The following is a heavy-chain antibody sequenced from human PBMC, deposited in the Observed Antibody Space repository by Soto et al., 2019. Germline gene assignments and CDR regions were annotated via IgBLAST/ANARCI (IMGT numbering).Heavy chain of an antibody. D-gene: IGHD3-16*01. J-gene: IGHJ3*02. Sequence: ASVKVSCKVSGYTLTELSMHWVRQAPGKGLEWMGGFDPEDGETIYAQKFQGRVTMTEDTSTDTAYMELSSLRSEDTAVYYCATDLARKYAFDIWGQGTMVTVSS. V-gene: IGHV1-24*01. CDR2: FDPEDGET. CDR3: ATDLARKYAFDI. CDR1: GYTLTELS.